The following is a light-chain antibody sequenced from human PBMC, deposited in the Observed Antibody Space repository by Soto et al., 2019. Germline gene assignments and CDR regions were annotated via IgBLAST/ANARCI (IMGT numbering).Light chain of an antibody. CDR2: DAS. CDR1: QSVSSY. Sequence: EIVLTQYPATLSLSPGERATLSCRASQSVSSYLAWYQQKPGQAPRLLIYDASNRATGIPARFSGSGSGTDFTLTISSLQPEDFAVYYCQQRRIWLTFGGGTKVDIK. J-gene: IGKJ4*01. V-gene: IGKV3-11*01. CDR3: QQRRIWLT.